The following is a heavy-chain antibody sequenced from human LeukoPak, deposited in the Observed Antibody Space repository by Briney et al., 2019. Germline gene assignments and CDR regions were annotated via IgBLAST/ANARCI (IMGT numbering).Heavy chain of an antibody. D-gene: IGHD3-3*01. CDR1: GFTFSSHW. CDR3: ARDDPDYDFWSGCPTFDY. Sequence: PGGSLRLSCAASGFTFSSHWMSWVRQAPGKGLEWVANIKQDGSEKYYVDSVKGRFTISRDNAKNSLYLQMNSLRAEDTAVYYCARDDPDYDFWSGCPTFDYWGQGTLVTVSS. J-gene: IGHJ4*02. CDR2: IKQDGSEK. V-gene: IGHV3-7*01.